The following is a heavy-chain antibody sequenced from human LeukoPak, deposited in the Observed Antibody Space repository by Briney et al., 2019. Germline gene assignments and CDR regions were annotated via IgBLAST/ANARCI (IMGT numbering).Heavy chain of an antibody. V-gene: IGHV3-30-3*01. CDR1: GFTFSSYS. CDR3: AKGRDVRAPMVRGVIPWFDP. CDR2: ISYDGSTE. Sequence: PGRSLRLSCAASGFTFSSYSMHWVRQAPGEGLHWLAFISYDGSTEYYADSVKGRFTISRDNSENTLYLQMNSLRAEDTAVYYCAKGRDVRAPMVRGVIPWFDPWGQGTLVTVSS. D-gene: IGHD3-10*01. J-gene: IGHJ5*02.